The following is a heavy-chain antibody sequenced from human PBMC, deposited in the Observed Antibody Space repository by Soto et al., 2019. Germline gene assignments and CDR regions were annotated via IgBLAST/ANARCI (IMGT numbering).Heavy chain of an antibody. CDR1: GFTFSSYA. Sequence: PGGSLRLSCSASGFTFSSYAMDWVRQAPGKGLEYVSAISSNGGSTYYADSVKGRFTISRDNSKNTLYLQMSSLRAEDTAVYYCVKTATPTSDHYDFWSGYYLAAPSGNQYYFDYWGQGTLVTVSS. V-gene: IGHV3-64D*08. CDR2: ISSNGGST. J-gene: IGHJ4*02. CDR3: VKTATPTSDHYDFWSGYYLAAPSGNQYYFDY. D-gene: IGHD3-3*01.